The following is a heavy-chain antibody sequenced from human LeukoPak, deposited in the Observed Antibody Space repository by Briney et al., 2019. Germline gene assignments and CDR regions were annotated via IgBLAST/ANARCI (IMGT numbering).Heavy chain of an antibody. J-gene: IGHJ4*02. CDR2: MNPNSGNT. Sequence: ASVKVSCKASGYTFTSYDINWVRQATGQGLEWMGWMNPNSGNTGYAQKFQGRVTMTRNTSLSTAYMELSSLRSEDTAVYYCAILWVPDYGAIPLDYWGQGTLVTVSS. CDR1: GYTFTSYD. V-gene: IGHV1-8*01. CDR3: AILWVPDYGAIPLDY. D-gene: IGHD4-17*01.